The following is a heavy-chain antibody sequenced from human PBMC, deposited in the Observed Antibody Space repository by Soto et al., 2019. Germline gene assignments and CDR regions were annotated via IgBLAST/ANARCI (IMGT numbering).Heavy chain of an antibody. CDR3: AKGWDGPQWLVAFDY. D-gene: IGHD6-19*01. V-gene: IGHV3-30*18. Sequence: QVQLVESGGRVVQPGRSLRLSCAASGFTFSSYGMHWVRQAPSKGLEWVAIISYDGSNKYYADSVKGRFTISRDNSKNTLYLQMNSLRAEDTAVYYCAKGWDGPQWLVAFDYWGQGTLVTVSS. CDR2: ISYDGSNK. CDR1: GFTFSSYG. J-gene: IGHJ4*02.